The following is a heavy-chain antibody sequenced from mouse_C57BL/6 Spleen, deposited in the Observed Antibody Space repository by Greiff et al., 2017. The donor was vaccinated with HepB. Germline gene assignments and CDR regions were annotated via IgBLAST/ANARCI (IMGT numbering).Heavy chain of an antibody. CDR3: ARRGDWDWFAY. Sequence: QVQLKQPGAELVKPGASVKLSCKASGYTFTSYWMHWVKQRPGQGLEWIGMIHPNSGSTNYNEKFKSKATLTVDKSSSTAYMQLSSLTSEDSAVYYCARRGDWDWFAYWGQGTLVTVSA. V-gene: IGHV1-64*01. CDR1: GYTFTSYW. D-gene: IGHD4-1*01. CDR2: IHPNSGST. J-gene: IGHJ3*01.